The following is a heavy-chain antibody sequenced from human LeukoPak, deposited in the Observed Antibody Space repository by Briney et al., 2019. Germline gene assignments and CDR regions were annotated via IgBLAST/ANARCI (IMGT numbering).Heavy chain of an antibody. D-gene: IGHD2-21*02. CDR1: GFTFSRYS. Sequence: PGGSLRLSCAASGFTFSRYSMNWVRQAPGKGLEWVSSISSSSSYIYYADSVKGRFTISRDNAKNSLCLQMNGLRAEDTAVYYCARDVRGHIVVVTATYWYFDLWGRGTLVTVSS. J-gene: IGHJ2*01. CDR3: ARDVRGHIVVVTATYWYFDL. CDR2: ISSSSSYI. V-gene: IGHV3-21*01.